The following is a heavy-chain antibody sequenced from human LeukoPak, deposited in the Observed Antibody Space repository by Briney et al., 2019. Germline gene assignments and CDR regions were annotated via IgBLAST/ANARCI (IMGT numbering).Heavy chain of an antibody. J-gene: IGHJ4*01. D-gene: IGHD1-26*01. CDR3: ARVGSGSAPYYFDY. V-gene: IGHV4-34*01. CDR1: GGSFSGYY. Sequence: PSETLSLTCAVYGGSFSGYYWSWIRQPPGKGLEWIGEINHSGSTNYNPSLKSRVTISVDTSKNQFSLKLSSVTAADTAVYYCARVGSGSAPYYFDYGAKEP. CDR2: INHSGST.